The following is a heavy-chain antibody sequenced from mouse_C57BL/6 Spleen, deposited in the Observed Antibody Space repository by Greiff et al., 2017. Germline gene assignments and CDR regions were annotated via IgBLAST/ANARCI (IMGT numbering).Heavy chain of an antibody. V-gene: IGHV1-82*01. Sequence: QVQLKESGPELVKPGASVKISCKASGYAFSSSWMNWVKQRPGKGLEWIGRIYPGDGDTNYNGKFKGKATLTADKSSRTVYMQRSCLTAEDSAFYVCAKVTHYYAIAYWGQGTSVTVSS. D-gene: IGHD2-1*01. J-gene: IGHJ4*01. CDR2: IYPGDGDT. CDR3: AKVTHYYAIAY. CDR1: GYAFSSSW.